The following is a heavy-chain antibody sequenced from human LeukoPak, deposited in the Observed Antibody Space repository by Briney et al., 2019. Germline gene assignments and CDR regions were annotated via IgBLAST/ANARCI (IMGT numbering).Heavy chain of an antibody. Sequence: GGSLRLSCAASGLTFSSNAMSGVRQAPGKGREWVSPISGGGGSTYYADSVKGRFTISRDNSKNTLYLQVNSLRAEDTAVYYCAKGGKWDVTPFDYWGQGTLVTVSS. CDR2: ISGGGGST. J-gene: IGHJ4*02. V-gene: IGHV3-23*01. CDR3: AKGGKWDVTPFDY. CDR1: GLTFSSNA. D-gene: IGHD1-26*01.